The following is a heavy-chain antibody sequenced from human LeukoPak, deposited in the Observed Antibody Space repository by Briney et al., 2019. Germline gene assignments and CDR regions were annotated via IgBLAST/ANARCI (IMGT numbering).Heavy chain of an antibody. CDR1: GFTFSSYA. D-gene: IGHD4-17*01. CDR3: VKDPDYGDCPYYYYGMDV. V-gene: IGHV3-64D*06. CDR2: ISSNGGST. Sequence: GGSLRLSCSASGFTFSSYAMHWVRQAPGKGLEYVSAISSNGGSTYYADSVKGRFTISRDNSKNTLYLQMSSLRAEDTAVYYCVKDPDYGDCPYYYYGMDVWGKGTTVTVSS. J-gene: IGHJ6*04.